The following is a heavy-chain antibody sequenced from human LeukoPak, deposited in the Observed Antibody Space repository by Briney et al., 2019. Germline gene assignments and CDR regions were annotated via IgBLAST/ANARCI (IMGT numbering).Heavy chain of an antibody. V-gene: IGHV1-18*01. Sequence: ASVKVSCKASGYTFTNYAFSWVRQAPGQGLEWVGWISAYNGNTNYAQKLQGRVTMTTDTSTSTAYMDLRSLRSDDTAVYYCARGRGDSSSWYPYYYYYYMDVWGKGTTVTISS. CDR3: ARGRGDSSSWYPYYYYYYMDV. CDR1: GYTFTNYA. CDR2: ISAYNGNT. J-gene: IGHJ6*03. D-gene: IGHD6-13*01.